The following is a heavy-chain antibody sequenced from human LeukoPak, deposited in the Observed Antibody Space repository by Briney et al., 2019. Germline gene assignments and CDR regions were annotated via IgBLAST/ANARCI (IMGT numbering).Heavy chain of an antibody. D-gene: IGHD3-22*01. CDR3: ARHAYHYNSSFDY. CDR2: IYYTGST. J-gene: IGHJ4*02. V-gene: IGHV4-59*08. Sequence: SETLSLTCTVSGGSISSYYWTWIRQPPGKGLEWIGYIYYTGSTNYNPSLKSRVTISVDTSKNQFSLKLSSVTAADTAVYYCARHAYHYNSSFDYWGQGALVTVSS. CDR1: GGSISSYY.